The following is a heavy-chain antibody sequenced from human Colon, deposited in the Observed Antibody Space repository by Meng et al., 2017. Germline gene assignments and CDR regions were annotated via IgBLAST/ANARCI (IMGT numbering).Heavy chain of an antibody. CDR1: GFTFSDSY. CDR3: VRVLSLVLDY. V-gene: IGHV3-11*04. CDR2: SHGNTV. J-gene: IGHJ4*02. Sequence: QVQLVESGGGLVEPGGSLRLSCAASGFTFSDSYMNWIRQAPGKGLEWVSYSHGNTVYYADSVKGRFTISRDNAKNSLYLQMNSLRAEDTAVYYCVRVLSLVLDYWGQGTLVTVSS. D-gene: IGHD2-2*01.